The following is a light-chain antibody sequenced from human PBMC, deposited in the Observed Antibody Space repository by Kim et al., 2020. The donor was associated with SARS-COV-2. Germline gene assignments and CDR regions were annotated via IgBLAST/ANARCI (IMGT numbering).Light chain of an antibody. J-gene: IGKJ4*01. CDR2: WAS. CDR3: QQYYGSPLT. Sequence: DIVMTQSPDSLAVSLGERATINCKSSQSVLYTSNNKNYLAWYQQKPRQPPKLLIYWASIRESGVPDRFSGGGSGTDFTLTISGLQAEDVAVYYCQQYYGSPLTFGGGTKVDIK. V-gene: IGKV4-1*01. CDR1: QSVLYTSNNKNY.